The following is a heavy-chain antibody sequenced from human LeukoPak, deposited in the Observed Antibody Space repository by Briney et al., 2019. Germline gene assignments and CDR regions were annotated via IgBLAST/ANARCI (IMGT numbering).Heavy chain of an antibody. Sequence: GGSLRLSCAASGFTFSSYAMHWVRQAPGKGLEWVAVISYDGSNKYYADSVKGRFTISRDNSKNTLYLQMNSLRAEDTAVYYCARVVVGATTPDAFDIWGQGTMVTVSS. V-gene: IGHV3-30-3*01. CDR1: GFTFSSYA. CDR3: ARVVVGATTPDAFDI. D-gene: IGHD1-26*01. J-gene: IGHJ3*02. CDR2: ISYDGSNK.